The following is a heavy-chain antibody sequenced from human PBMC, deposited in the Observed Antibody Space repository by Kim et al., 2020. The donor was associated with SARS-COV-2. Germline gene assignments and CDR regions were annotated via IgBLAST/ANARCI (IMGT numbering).Heavy chain of an antibody. V-gene: IGHV4-31*02. CDR3: ARALTIFGVVISAFDY. Sequence: PSLKSRVTISVDTSKNQCSLKLSSVTAADTAVYYCARALTIFGVVISAFDYWGQGTLVTVSS. D-gene: IGHD3-3*01. J-gene: IGHJ4*02.